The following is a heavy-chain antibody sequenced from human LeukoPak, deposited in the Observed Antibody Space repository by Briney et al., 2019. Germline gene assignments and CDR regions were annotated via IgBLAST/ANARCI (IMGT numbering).Heavy chain of an antibody. Sequence: SETLSLTCTVSGGSISSGDYYWSWIRQPPGKGLEWIGYIYYSGSTYYNPSLKSRVTISVDTSKNQFSLKLSSVTAADTAVYYCARQVRRRAPDYYYYMDVWGKGTTVTVSS. D-gene: IGHD1-26*01. CDR3: ARQVRRRAPDYYYYMDV. CDR1: GGSISSGDYY. CDR2: IYYSGST. J-gene: IGHJ6*03. V-gene: IGHV4-30-4*01.